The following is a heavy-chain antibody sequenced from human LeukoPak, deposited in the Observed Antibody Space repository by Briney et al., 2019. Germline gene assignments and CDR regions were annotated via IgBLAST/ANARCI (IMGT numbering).Heavy chain of an antibody. CDR3: ARDYKYAFDN. D-gene: IGHD5-24*01. CDR1: GFTFSDYS. CDR2: IGIDSGNT. Sequence: GGSLRLSCAASGFTFSDYSMNWVRQAPGKGPEWISYIGIDSGNTNYADSVKGRFTISGDKAKNSLYLQMNSLRVEDTAVYYCARDYKYAFDNWGQGTLVTVS. J-gene: IGHJ4*02. V-gene: IGHV3-48*01.